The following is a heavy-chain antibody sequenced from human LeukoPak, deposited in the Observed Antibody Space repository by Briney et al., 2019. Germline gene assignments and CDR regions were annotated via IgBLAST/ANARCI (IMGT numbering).Heavy chain of an antibody. Sequence: ASVKVSCKASGYTFAGYYIHWVRQAPGQGLEWMGWINPNSGGTNYAQKFQGRVTMTRNTSISTAYMELSSLRSEDTAVYYCARTGGWYYYYYYMDVWGKGTTVTISS. D-gene: IGHD6-19*01. CDR3: ARTGGWYYYYYYMDV. V-gene: IGHV1-2*02. J-gene: IGHJ6*03. CDR1: GYTFAGYY. CDR2: INPNSGGT.